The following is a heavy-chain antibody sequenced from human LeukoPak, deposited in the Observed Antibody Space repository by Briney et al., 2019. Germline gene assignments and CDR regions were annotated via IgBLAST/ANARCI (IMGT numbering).Heavy chain of an antibody. V-gene: IGHV3-53*04. J-gene: IGHJ4*02. CDR2: LYDAGST. CDR1: GFNVSSNY. Sequence: GGSLRLSCAASGFNVSSNYMSWVRQAPGKGLEWVSVLYDAGSTYYADSVKGRFTISRHDSQNTLFLQMNSLRAEDTAVYYCARGGTPGFSTGRIDYWGQGTLVTVSS. CDR3: ARGGTPGFSTGRIDY. D-gene: IGHD6-19*01.